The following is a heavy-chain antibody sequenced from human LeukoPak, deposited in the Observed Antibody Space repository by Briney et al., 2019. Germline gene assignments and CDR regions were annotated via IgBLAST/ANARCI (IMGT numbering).Heavy chain of an antibody. V-gene: IGHV3-66*04. Sequence: GGSLRLSCAASGFTVSSNSMSWVRQAPGKGLEWVSIIYSGGSTYNADSVKGRFTISRDNSKNTLYLQMNSLRAEDTAVYYCARQGLYDSSDFWPFQHWGQGTLVTVSS. CDR3: ARQGLYDSSDFWPFQH. CDR1: GFTVSSNS. D-gene: IGHD3-22*01. CDR2: IYSGGST. J-gene: IGHJ1*01.